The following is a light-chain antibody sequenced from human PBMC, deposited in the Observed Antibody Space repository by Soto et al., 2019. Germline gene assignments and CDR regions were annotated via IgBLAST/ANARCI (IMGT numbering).Light chain of an antibody. V-gene: IGKV3-11*01. CDR2: DAS. Sequence: EIVLTQSPATLSLSPGERAALSCRASQGVGRFLAWYQQKPGQAPRLLIYDASNRATGIPARFSGSGSGTEFTLAINNLEPEDFAVYYCQQRSGWPLTFGGGTKVEIK. CDR3: QQRSGWPLT. CDR1: QGVGRF. J-gene: IGKJ4*01.